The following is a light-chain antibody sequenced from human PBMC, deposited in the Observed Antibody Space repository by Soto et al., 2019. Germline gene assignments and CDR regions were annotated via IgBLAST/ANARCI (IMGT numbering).Light chain of an antibody. CDR1: QSVSTF. Sequence: DIQMTQSPTSLSASVGDRVTITCRASQSVSTFLNWYQQKPGKAPQLLIYAASILQSGVPIRFSATGSGTDFTLTISSLQPEDFATYFCQQSYSTPRTFGPGTKVDIK. CDR2: AAS. CDR3: QQSYSTPRT. V-gene: IGKV1-39*01. J-gene: IGKJ3*01.